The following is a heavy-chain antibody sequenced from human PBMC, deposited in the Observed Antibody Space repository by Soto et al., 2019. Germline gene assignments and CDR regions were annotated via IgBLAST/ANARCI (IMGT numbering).Heavy chain of an antibody. V-gene: IGHV5-10-1*01. D-gene: IGHD3-22*01. Sequence: GASLKISCKGSGYSFAGYWITWVRQKPGKGLEWMGRIDPSDSQTYYSPSFRGHVTISVTKSITTVFLQWSSMWASDTAMYYCARQIYDSDTGPNFQYYFDSWGQGTPVTVSS. CDR1: GYSFAGYW. J-gene: IGHJ4*02. CDR2: IDPSDSQT. CDR3: ARQIYDSDTGPNFQYYFDS.